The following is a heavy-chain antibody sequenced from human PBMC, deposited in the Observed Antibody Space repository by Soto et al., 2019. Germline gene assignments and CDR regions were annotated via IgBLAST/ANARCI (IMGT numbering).Heavy chain of an antibody. J-gene: IGHJ4*02. V-gene: IGHV3-7*01. Sequence: GGSLRLSCAASGFTFSSYWMSWVRKAPGKGLEWVANIKQDGSEKYYVDSVKGRFTISRDNAKNSLYLQMNSLRAEDTAVYYCASDDYYGSGSYYQTDYWGQGTLVTVS. CDR2: IKQDGSEK. D-gene: IGHD3-10*01. CDR1: GFTFSSYW. CDR3: ASDDYYGSGSYYQTDY.